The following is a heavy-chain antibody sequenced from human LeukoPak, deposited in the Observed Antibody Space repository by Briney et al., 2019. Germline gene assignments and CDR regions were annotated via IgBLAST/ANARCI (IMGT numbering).Heavy chain of an antibody. Sequence: GGSLRLSCAASGFTFSSYGMHWVRQAPGKGLEWVAVISYDGSNKYYADYVKGRFTISRDNSKNTLYLQMNSLRAEDTAVYYCAKDNYYDSSGPSTFDYWGQGTLVTVSS. D-gene: IGHD3-22*01. CDR2: ISYDGSNK. V-gene: IGHV3-30*18. J-gene: IGHJ4*02. CDR3: AKDNYYDSSGPSTFDY. CDR1: GFTFSSYG.